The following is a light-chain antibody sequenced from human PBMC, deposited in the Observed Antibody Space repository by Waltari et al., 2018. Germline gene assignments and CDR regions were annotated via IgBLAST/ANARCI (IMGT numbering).Light chain of an antibody. CDR2: EVS. J-gene: IGLJ2*01. V-gene: IGLV2-14*01. CDR3: SSYTSSSTLV. CDR1: SSDVGGYNY. Sequence: QSALTQPASVSGSPGQSITTSCPGPSSDVGGYNYVSWYQQHPGKAPKLMIYEVSNRPSGVSNRFSGSKSGNTASLTISGLQAEDEADYYCSSYTSSSTLVFGGGTKLTV.